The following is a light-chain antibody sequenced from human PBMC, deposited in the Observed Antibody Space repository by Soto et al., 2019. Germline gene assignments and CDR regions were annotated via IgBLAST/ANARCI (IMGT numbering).Light chain of an antibody. V-gene: IGKV3-15*01. CDR2: GAS. J-gene: IGKJ1*01. CDR1: QSVSSK. CDR3: QQYHSWLWT. Sequence: EIVMTQSPATLSVSPGEGATLSCRASQSVSSKLAWYQQKPGQAPGLLIYGASTRATGIPARFSGSGSGTEFTLIISSLQSEDSAVYYRQQYHSWLWTFGQGTKVDIK.